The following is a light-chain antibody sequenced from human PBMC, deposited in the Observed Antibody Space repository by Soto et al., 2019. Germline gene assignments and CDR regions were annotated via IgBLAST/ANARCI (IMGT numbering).Light chain of an antibody. CDR2: GAS. CDR3: QQYGSLSVT. V-gene: IGKV3-20*01. Sequence: EIVLTQSPGTLSLSPGERATLSCRASQSVSSIYLAWYQQKPGQAPRLLIYGASSRATGIPDRFSGSGSETDFTLTISRLEPEDFAVYYCQQYGSLSVTFGQGTKVEI. CDR1: QSVSSIY. J-gene: IGKJ1*01.